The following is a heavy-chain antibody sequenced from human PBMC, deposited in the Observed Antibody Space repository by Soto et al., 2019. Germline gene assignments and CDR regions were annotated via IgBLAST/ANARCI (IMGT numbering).Heavy chain of an antibody. J-gene: IGHJ4*02. V-gene: IGHV4-39*01. D-gene: IGHD5-12*01. CDR1: WGYIISSGDY. CDR2: IYYSGST. Sequence: TLVILSLTCTVSWGYIISSGDYWRWIRQPPGKGLEWIGSIYYSGSTYYNPSLKSRVTISVDTSKNQFSLKLSSVTAADTAVYYCASAHEYSGYDPDFDYWRQGTLVTVSS. CDR3: ASAHEYSGYDPDFDY.